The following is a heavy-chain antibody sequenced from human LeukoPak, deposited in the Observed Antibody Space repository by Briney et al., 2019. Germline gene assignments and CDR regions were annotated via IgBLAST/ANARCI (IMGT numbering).Heavy chain of an antibody. CDR3: ARSLGHYYGSGSYWYWFDP. J-gene: IGHJ5*02. CDR2: ISAYNGNT. Sequence: ASVKVSCKASGYTFTSYGISWVRQAPGQGPEWMGWISAYNGNTNYAQKLQVRVTMTTDTSTSTAYMELRSLRSDDTAVYYCARSLGHYYGSGSYWYWFDPWGQGTLVTVSS. CDR1: GYTFTSYG. V-gene: IGHV1-18*04. D-gene: IGHD3-10*01.